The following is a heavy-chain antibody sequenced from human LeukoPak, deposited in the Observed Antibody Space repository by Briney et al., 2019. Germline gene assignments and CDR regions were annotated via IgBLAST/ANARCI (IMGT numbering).Heavy chain of an antibody. V-gene: IGHV1-2*02. CDR1: GYTFTGYC. D-gene: IGHD3-9*01. CDR3: ASGRFLTYYDILTGYSPPDEYFQH. Sequence: ASVKVSCKASGYTFTGYCMHWVRPAPGQGLEWMGWINPNSGGTNYAQKFQGRVTMTRDTSISTAYMELSRLRSDDTAVYYCASGRFLTYYDILTGYSPPDEYFQHWGQGTLVTVSS. J-gene: IGHJ1*01. CDR2: INPNSGGT.